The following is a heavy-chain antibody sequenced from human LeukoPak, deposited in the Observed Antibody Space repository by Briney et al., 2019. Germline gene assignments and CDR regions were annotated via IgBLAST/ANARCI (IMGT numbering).Heavy chain of an antibody. V-gene: IGHV4-39*01. CDR3: ARHTSLSSAAHDY. D-gene: IGHD6-13*01. J-gene: IGHJ4*02. Sequence: SETLSLTCTVSGGSISSSSYYWGWIRQPPGKGLEWIGSIYYSGSTYYNPSLKSRVTISVDTSKNQFSLKLSSVAAADTAVYYCARHTSLSSAAHDYWGQGTLVTVSS. CDR1: GGSISSSSYY. CDR2: IYYSGST.